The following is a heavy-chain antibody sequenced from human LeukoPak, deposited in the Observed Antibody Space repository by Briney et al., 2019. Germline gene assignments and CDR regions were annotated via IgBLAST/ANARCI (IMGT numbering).Heavy chain of an antibody. CDR2: MYNSETT. CDR3: ASYCGGDCGLDY. CDR1: GVSMTSYY. V-gene: IGHV4-59*01. J-gene: IGHJ4*02. Sequence: SETLSLTCAVSGVSMTSYYWSWIRQVPGKGLEWIGYMYNSETTNYSPSLKRRVTISVDRSKKQFSLNLTSVTAADSAVYYCASYCGGDCGLDYWGQGILVTVSS. D-gene: IGHD2-21*02.